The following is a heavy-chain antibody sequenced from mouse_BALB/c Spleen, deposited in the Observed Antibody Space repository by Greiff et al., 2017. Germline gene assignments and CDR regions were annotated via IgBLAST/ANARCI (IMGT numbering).Heavy chain of an antibody. J-gene: IGHJ4*01. CDR3: ARRAGEYGNYGYAMDY. Sequence: KHSQTLSLTCSFSGFSLSTSGMGVGWIRQPSGKGLEWLAHIWWDDDKYYNPSLKSQLTISKDTSRNQVFLKITSVDTADTATYYCARRAGEYGNYGYAMDYWGQGTSVTVSS. CDR2: IWWDDDK. CDR1: GFSLSTSGMG. V-gene: IGHV8-8*01. D-gene: IGHD2-10*02.